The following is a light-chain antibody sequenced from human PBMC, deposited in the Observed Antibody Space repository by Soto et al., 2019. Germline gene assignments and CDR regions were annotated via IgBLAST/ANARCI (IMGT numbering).Light chain of an antibody. CDR1: QSVSSTY. CDR3: QQFERSHTH. J-gene: IGKJ4*01. CDR2: GAS. V-gene: IGKV3-20*01. Sequence: EIVLTQSPGTLSLSPGERATLSCRASQSVSSTYLAWYQQKPGQAPSLLIYGASRRATGIPDRFSGSGSGTDFPLTISRREPEDFAVYYFQQFERSHTHFGGGPKGEIK.